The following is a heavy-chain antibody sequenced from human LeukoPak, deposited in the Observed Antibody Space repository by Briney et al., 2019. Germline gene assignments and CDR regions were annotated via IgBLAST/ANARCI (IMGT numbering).Heavy chain of an antibody. CDR1: GGSISSYY. CDR2: ISYSGST. J-gene: IGHJ6*02. CDR3: AREAVAGGSGSNYYYYGMDV. Sequence: PSETLSLTCTVSGGSISSYYWSWTRQPPGKGLEWIGFISYSGSTNYNPSLKSRVTISVDTSKNQFSLKLSSVTAADTAVYYCAREAVAGGSGSNYYYYGMDVWGQGTTVTVSS. D-gene: IGHD3-10*01. V-gene: IGHV4-59*01.